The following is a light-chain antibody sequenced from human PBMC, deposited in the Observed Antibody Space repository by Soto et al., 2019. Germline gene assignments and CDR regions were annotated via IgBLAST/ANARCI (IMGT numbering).Light chain of an antibody. CDR2: GAS. Sequence: EIVLTQSPGTLSLSPGERATLSCRASQSVSSSYLAWYQQKPGQAPRLLIYGASSRATGIPDRFSGSGSGTEFTLTISRLETEDFAVYYCQQYGSSSTFGPGTKVDIK. V-gene: IGKV3-20*01. CDR1: QSVSSSY. CDR3: QQYGSSST. J-gene: IGKJ3*01.